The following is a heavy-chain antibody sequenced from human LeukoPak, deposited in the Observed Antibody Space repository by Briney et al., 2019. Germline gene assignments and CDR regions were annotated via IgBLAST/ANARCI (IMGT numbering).Heavy chain of an antibody. Sequence: PGGSLRLSCAASGFTFSDYYMSWIRQAPGKGLEWVSGISWNSGSIGYADSVRGRFTISRDNAKNSLYLQMNSLRAEDTALYYCAKDMNYYYYGMDVWGQGTTVTVSS. CDR1: GFTFSDYY. CDR3: AKDMNYYYYGMDV. J-gene: IGHJ6*02. CDR2: ISWNSGSI. V-gene: IGHV3-9*01.